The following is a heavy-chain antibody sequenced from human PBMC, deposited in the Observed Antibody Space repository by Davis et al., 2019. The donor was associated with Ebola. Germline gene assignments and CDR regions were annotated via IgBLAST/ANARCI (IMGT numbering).Heavy chain of an antibody. CDR1: GGTFSSYA. CDR2: IIPIFGTA. V-gene: IGHV1-69*13. J-gene: IGHJ2*01. D-gene: IGHD6-6*01. CDR3: ARAGRRQLLYWYFDL. Sequence: AASVKVSCKASGGTFSSYAISWVRQAPGQGLEWMGGIIPIFGTANYAQKFQGSVTITADESTSTAYMELSSLRSEDTAVYYCARAGRRQLLYWYFDLWGRGTLVTVSS.